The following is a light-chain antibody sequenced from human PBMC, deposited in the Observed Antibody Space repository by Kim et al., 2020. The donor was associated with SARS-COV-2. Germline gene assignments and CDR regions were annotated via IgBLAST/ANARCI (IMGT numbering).Light chain of an antibody. CDR3: CSYAGSYTYV. J-gene: IGLJ1*01. V-gene: IGLV2-11*01. CDR1: SSEVGGYNY. CDR2: DVS. Sequence: QSVTIACTGTSSEVGGYNYVSGYQQHPGKAPKLMIYDVSKRPSGVPDRFSGSKSGNTASLTISGLQAEDEADYYCCSYAGSYTYVFGTGTKVTVL.